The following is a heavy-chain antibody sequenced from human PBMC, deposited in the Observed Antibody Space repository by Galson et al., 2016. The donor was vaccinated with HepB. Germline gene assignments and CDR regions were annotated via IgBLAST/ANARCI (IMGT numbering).Heavy chain of an antibody. CDR1: GFPFSSYG. Sequence: SLRLSCAASGFPFSSYGMHWVRQAPGKGLEWVAVISYDSTQKYYAESVRGRFTISRDNSNNAVYLQMDSLRAEDTAMYYCAKAVSGSMIVVVIAYWGQGTLVTVSS. D-gene: IGHD3-22*01. CDR2: ISYDSTQK. V-gene: IGHV3-30*18. CDR3: AKAVSGSMIVVVIAY. J-gene: IGHJ4*02.